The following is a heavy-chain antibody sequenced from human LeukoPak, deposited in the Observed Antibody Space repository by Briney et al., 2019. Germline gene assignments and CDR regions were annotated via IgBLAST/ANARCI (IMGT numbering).Heavy chain of an antibody. CDR1: GFTFSSYA. J-gene: IGHJ6*03. Sequence: PGGSLRLSCAASGFTFSSYAMHWVRQAPGKGLEWVAVISHDGSNKYYADSVKGRFTISRDNSKNTLYLQMNSLRAEDTAVYHCARERFLEWLLYYMDVWGKETTVTVSS. CDR3: ARERFLEWLLYYMDV. D-gene: IGHD3-3*01. V-gene: IGHV3-30*04. CDR2: ISHDGSNK.